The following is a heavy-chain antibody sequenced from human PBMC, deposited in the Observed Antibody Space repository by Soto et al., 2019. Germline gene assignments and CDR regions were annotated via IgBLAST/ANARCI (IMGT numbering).Heavy chain of an antibody. CDR3: AKDLLGPGRAYGMDV. Sequence: QVQLVESGGGVVQPGRSLRLSCAASGFTFSSYGMHWVRQAPGKGLEWVAGIAYDGSNKYYADSVEGRFTISRDNSKNTLDLQMNSLRAEDTAVYYCAKDLLGPGRAYGMDVWGQGPTFTVSS. CDR2: IAYDGSNK. D-gene: IGHD7-27*01. V-gene: IGHV3-30*18. J-gene: IGHJ6*02. CDR1: GFTFSSYG.